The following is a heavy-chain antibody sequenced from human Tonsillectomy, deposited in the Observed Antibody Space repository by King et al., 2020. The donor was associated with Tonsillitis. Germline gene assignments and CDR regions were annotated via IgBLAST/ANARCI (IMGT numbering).Heavy chain of an antibody. D-gene: IGHD3-22*01. J-gene: IGHJ6*02. Sequence: VQLVESGGGVVQPGRSLRLSCAASGFTFSSYGMHWVRQAPGKGLEWVAVISYDGRNKYYADSVKGRFTISRDNSKNTLYLQMKSLRAEDTAVYYCAKIGLDYYVSSGYPLYYYYYGMDVWGQGTTVTVSS. V-gene: IGHV3-30*18. CDR2: ISYDGRNK. CDR3: AKIGLDYYVSSGYPLYYYYYGMDV. CDR1: GFTFSSYG.